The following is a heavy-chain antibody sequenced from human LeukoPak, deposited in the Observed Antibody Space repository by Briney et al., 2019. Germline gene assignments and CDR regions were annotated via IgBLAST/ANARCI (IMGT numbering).Heavy chain of an antibody. V-gene: IGHV4-59*01. CDR3: AREGKDIVVVPAAMRYYYYMDV. CDR2: IYYSGST. D-gene: IGHD2-2*01. Sequence: SETLSLTCTVSGGSISSYYWSWIRQPPGKGLEWIGYIYYSGSTNYNPSLKSRVTISVDTSKNQFSLELSSVTAADTAVYYCAREGKDIVVVPAAMRYYYYMDVWGKGTTVTISS. CDR1: GGSISSYY. J-gene: IGHJ6*03.